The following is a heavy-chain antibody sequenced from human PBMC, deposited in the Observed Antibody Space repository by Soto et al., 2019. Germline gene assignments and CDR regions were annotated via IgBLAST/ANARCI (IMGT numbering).Heavy chain of an antibody. D-gene: IGHD1-26*01. CDR1: GHTFTRYY. J-gene: IGHJ3*02. CDR3: ARVAIVGANDAFDI. Sequence: APVKVSCKASGHTFTRYYMHLVRQALGQGLEWMGWINPNSDGTNYAQKFQGWVTMTRDTSISTAYMELSRLRSDDTAVYYCARVAIVGANDAFDIWGQGTMVTVSS. V-gene: IGHV1-2*04. CDR2: INPNSDGT.